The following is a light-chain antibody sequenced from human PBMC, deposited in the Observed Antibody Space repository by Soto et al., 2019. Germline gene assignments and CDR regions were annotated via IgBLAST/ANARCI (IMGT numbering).Light chain of an antibody. CDR2: SAS. V-gene: IGKV1-39*01. J-gene: IGKJ5*01. Sequence: DIQMTQSPSSLSASVGDRISTTCRASQRITTYLNWYQQKPGRAPQLLIYSASRLQSGVPSRFSGSGSGTDFTLTISNLQPEDFETYYCHQSFSAPQTFGQGTRL. CDR3: HQSFSAPQT. CDR1: QRITTY.